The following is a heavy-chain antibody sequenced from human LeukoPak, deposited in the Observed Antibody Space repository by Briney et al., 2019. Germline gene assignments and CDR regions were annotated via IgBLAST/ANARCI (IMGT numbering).Heavy chain of an antibody. CDR2: ISASGGST. D-gene: IGHD2-15*01. V-gene: IGHV3-23*01. J-gene: IGHJ4*02. CDR1: GFTFSSSA. CDR3: AKHRGYCSGGTCSTIGLDY. Sequence: GGSLRLSCAASGFTFSSSAMSWVRQVPGKGLEWVSGISASGGSTYYADSVRGRFTISRDNSKNTLYLQMNSLRAEDTAVYYCAKHRGYCSGGTCSTIGLDYWGQGTLVTDSS.